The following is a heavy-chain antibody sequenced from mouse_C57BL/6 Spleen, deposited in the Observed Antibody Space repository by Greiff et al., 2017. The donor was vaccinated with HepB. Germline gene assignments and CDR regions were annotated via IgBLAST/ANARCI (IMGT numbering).Heavy chain of an antibody. CDR2: IYPRSGNT. Sequence: VKLVESGAELARPGASVKLSCKASGYTFTSYGISWVKQRTGQGLEWIGEIYPRSGNTYYNEKFKGKATLTADKSSSTAYMELRSLTSEDSAVYFCARSEAQATSWFAYWGQGTLVTVSA. J-gene: IGHJ3*01. CDR1: GYTFTSYG. CDR3: ARSEAQATSWFAY. V-gene: IGHV1-81*01. D-gene: IGHD3-2*02.